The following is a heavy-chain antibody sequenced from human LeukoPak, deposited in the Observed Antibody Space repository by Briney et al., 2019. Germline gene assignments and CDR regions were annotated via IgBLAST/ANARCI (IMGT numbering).Heavy chain of an antibody. CDR1: GFAFSSYG. J-gene: IGHJ3*02. D-gene: IGHD3-16*01. CDR3: ARDSLAVLGAYDI. V-gene: IGHV3-21*01. Sequence: GGSLRLSCAASGFAFSSYGMDWVRQAPGKGLEWVSSVSVGSSYIYYADSVKGRFTISRDNAKNSLYLQMDSLRAEDTAVYYCARDSLAVLGAYDIWGQGTMVTVSS. CDR2: VSVGSSYI.